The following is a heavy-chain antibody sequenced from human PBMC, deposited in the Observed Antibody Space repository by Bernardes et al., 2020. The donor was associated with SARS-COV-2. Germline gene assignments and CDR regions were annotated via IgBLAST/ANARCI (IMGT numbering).Heavy chain of an antibody. CDR1: GFTFSSYW. V-gene: IGHV3-74*01. Sequence: GGSLRLSCASSGFTFSSYWMHWFRQAPGKGLVWVSRINSDGSSTSYADSVKGRFTISRDNAKNTLYLQMNSLRAEDTAVYYCARDQDSRLDAFDIWGQGTMVTVSS. CDR3: ARDQDSRLDAFDI. D-gene: IGHD3-22*01. CDR2: INSDGSST. J-gene: IGHJ3*02.